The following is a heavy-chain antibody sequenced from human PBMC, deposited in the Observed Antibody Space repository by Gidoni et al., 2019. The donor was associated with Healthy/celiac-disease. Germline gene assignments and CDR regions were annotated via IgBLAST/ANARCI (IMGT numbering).Heavy chain of an antibody. Sequence: EVQLVESGGGLVQPGGSLRLSCAASGFPFSSYEMNWVRQAPGRGLGWVSYISSSGSTIYYAHSVKGRFTISGDNAKNSLYLQMNSLGAEDTAVYYCARGRIDYWGQGTLVTVSS. CDR3: ARGRIDY. CDR2: ISSSGSTI. V-gene: IGHV3-48*03. CDR1: GFPFSSYE. J-gene: IGHJ4*02.